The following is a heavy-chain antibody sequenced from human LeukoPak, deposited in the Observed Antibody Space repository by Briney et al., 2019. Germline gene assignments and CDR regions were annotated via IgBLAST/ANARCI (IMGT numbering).Heavy chain of an antibody. V-gene: IGHV3-48*03. CDR3: AKRDPRPFAFDI. J-gene: IGHJ3*02. CDR1: GFTFSSYE. CDR2: ISSSGSSI. Sequence: PGGSLRLSCAASGFTFSSYEMNWVRQAPGKGLEWVSYISSSGSSIFYADSVKGRFTISRDNAKNSLYLQMNSLRVEDTAVYYCAKRDPRPFAFDIWGQGTMVAVSS.